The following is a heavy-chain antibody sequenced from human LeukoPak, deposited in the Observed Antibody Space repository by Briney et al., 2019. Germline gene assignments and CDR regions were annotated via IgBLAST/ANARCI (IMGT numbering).Heavy chain of an antibody. CDR1: GYTFTSYA. CDR2: IIPIFGTA. CDR3: AGAPLAWIQLWLRGYYFDY. D-gene: IGHD5-18*01. J-gene: IGHJ4*02. V-gene: IGHV1-69*13. Sequence: SVKVSCKASGYTFTSYAMNWVRQAPGQGLEWMGGIIPIFGTANYAQKFQGRVTITADESASTAYMELSSLRSEDTAVYYCAGAPLAWIQLWLRGYYFDYWGQGTLVTVSS.